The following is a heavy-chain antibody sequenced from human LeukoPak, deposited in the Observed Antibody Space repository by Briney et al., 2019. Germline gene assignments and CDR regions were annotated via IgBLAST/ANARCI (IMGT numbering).Heavy chain of an antibody. J-gene: IGHJ4*02. V-gene: IGHV3-66*01. D-gene: IGHD1-26*01. CDR2: IYSGGST. CDR1: GFTVSSNY. Sequence: GSLRLPCAASGFTVSSNYMSWVRQTPGKGLEGVSVIYSGGSTYYADSVKGRFTSYRDDSKNTLYLQMNSLRAEGTAVYYFASDLVGAPNYWGQGTLFTVSS. CDR3: ASDLVGAPNY.